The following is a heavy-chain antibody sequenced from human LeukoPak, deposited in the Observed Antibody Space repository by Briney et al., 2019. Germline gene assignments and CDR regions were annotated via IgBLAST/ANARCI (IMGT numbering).Heavy chain of an antibody. CDR3: ARRRYCSSTSCYNYYYYYMDV. Sequence: SETLSLTCAVYGGSFSGYYWSWIRQPPGKGLEWIGEINHSGSTNYNPSLKSRVTISVGTSKNQFSLKLSSVTAADTAVYYCARRRYCSSTSCYNYYYYYMDVWGKGTTVTISS. J-gene: IGHJ6*03. D-gene: IGHD2-2*02. CDR2: INHSGST. V-gene: IGHV4-34*01. CDR1: GGSFSGYY.